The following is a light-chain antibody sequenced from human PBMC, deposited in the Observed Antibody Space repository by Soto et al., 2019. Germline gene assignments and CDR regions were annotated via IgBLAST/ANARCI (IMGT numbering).Light chain of an antibody. CDR1: QDIKNN. CDR3: LQDYNYLWA. J-gene: IGKJ1*01. CDR2: SAS. V-gene: IGKV1-6*01. Sequence: AIQMTQSPSSLSASVGDRVTITCRASQDIKNNLGWYQHKPGKAPKLLIYSASSLQSGVPSRFSGSGSGTDFTLTISSLQPKDFATYYCLQDYNYLWAFGQGTKV.